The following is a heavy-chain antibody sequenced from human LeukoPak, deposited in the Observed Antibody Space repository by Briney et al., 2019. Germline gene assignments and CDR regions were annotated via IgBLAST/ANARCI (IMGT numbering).Heavy chain of an antibody. V-gene: IGHV4-34*01. D-gene: IGHD5-18*01. J-gene: IGHJ5*02. CDR2: INHSGSA. CDR1: GGSFSDYY. CDR3: ARRGYTYGWGWFDP. Sequence: SETLSLTCAVYGGSFSDYYWSWIRQPPGKGLEWIGEINHSGSANYNPSLKSRVTISVDTSKNQFSLKVNSVTAADTAVYYCARRGYTYGWGWFDPWGQGTLVTVSS.